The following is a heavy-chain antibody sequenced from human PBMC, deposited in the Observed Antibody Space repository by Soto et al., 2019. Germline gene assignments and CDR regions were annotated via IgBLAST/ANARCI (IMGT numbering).Heavy chain of an antibody. D-gene: IGHD2-15*01. V-gene: IGHV3-53*01. J-gene: IGHJ6*02. CDR3: ARGGQVRGGLDV. Sequence: EVQLVESGGGLIQPGGSLRLSCAASGFTVISNYMSWVRQAPGKGLEWVSFIYSNGSTYYTDSVKVRFSISRDNSNNMVYLQMDSLRAEDTAVYYCARGGQVRGGLDVWGQGTTVTVSS. CDR2: IYSNGST. CDR1: GFTVISNY.